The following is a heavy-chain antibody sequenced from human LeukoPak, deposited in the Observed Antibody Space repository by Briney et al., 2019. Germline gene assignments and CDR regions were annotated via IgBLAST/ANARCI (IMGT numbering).Heavy chain of an antibody. Sequence: ASVKVSCKASGYTFTSHYMHWVRQAPGQGLEWMGTINPSGGSTSYAQKFQGRVTMTRDTSTSTVYMELSSLRFEDMAVYYCARRRDGYNPLDYWGQGTLVTVSS. D-gene: IGHD5-24*01. J-gene: IGHJ4*02. CDR1: GYTFTSHY. CDR2: INPSGGST. V-gene: IGHV1-46*01. CDR3: ARRRDGYNPLDY.